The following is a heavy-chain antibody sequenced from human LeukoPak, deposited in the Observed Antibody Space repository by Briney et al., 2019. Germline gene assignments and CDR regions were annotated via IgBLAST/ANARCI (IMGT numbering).Heavy chain of an antibody. D-gene: IGHD1-26*01. CDR1: GDSINTYY. V-gene: IGHV4-59*01. J-gene: IGHJ6*02. CDR3: ARATTSYSLPYFYYYGMEV. CDR2: IYYSGST. Sequence: SETLSLTCIVSGDSINTYYWNWIRQPPGKGLEWIGNIYYSGSTNYNPSLKGRVTISVDTSKNELSLKLTSVTAADTAVYYCARATTSYSLPYFYYYGMEVWGQGATVTVSS.